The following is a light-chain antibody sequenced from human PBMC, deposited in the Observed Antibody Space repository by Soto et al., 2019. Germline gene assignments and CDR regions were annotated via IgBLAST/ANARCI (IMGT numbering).Light chain of an antibody. CDR3: SSYAGSNNYV. J-gene: IGLJ1*01. CDR1: SSDIGGYNY. CDR2: EVS. V-gene: IGLV2-8*01. Sequence: ALTQPPSAYGSPGQSVTISCTGTSSDIGGYNYVSWYQQHPGKAPKLMIYEVSKRPSGVPDRFSGSKSGNTASLTVSGLQAEDEADYYCSSYAGSNNYVFGSGTKVTVL.